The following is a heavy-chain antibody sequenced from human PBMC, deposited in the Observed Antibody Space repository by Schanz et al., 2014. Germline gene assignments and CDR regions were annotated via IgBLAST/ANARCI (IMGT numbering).Heavy chain of an antibody. CDR2: ISYSGVT. D-gene: IGHD3-10*01. CDR3: ARGGYGSGSYREFDY. Sequence: QVQLQESGPGLAKPSQTLSLTCTVSGGSVSSGGDYWSWIRQHPGKGLEWIGYISYSGVTYYNPSLKSRVTISMHTSKKQFSLKLSSVTAADTAVYYCARGGYGSGSYREFDYWGQGTLVTVSS. CDR1: GGSVSSGGDY. J-gene: IGHJ4*02. V-gene: IGHV4-31*03.